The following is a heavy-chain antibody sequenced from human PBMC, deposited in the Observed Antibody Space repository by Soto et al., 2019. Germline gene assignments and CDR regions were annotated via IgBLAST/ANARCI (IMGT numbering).Heavy chain of an antibody. V-gene: IGHV1-69*13. J-gene: IGHJ5*02. D-gene: IGHD2-2*01. CDR3: ARATSDCSSTSCSSGWFDP. CDR1: GGTFSSYA. Sequence: SVKVSCKASGGTFSSYAISWVRQAPGQGLEWMGGIIPIFGTANYAQKFKGRVTITADESTSTAYMELSSLRSEDTAVYYCARATSDCSSTSCSSGWFDPWGQGTLVTVSS. CDR2: IIPIFGTA.